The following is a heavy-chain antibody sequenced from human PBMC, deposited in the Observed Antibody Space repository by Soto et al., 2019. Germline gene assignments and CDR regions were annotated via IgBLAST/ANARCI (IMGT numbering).Heavy chain of an antibody. CDR3: AKGAGNYYYYGMDV. D-gene: IGHD3-10*01. CDR2: ISGSGGST. Sequence: HPGGSLRLSCAASGFTFSSYAMSWVRQAPGKGLEWVSAISGSGGSTYYADSVKGRFTISRDNSKNTLYLQMNSLRAEDTAVYYCAKGAGNYYYYGMDVWGQGTTVTVSS. V-gene: IGHV3-23*01. J-gene: IGHJ6*02. CDR1: GFTFSSYA.